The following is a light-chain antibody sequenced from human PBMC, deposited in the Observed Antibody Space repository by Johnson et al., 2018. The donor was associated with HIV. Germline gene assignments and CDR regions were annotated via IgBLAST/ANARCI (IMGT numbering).Light chain of an antibody. CDR1: SSNIGNNY. V-gene: IGLV1-51*02. Sequence: QSVLTQPPSVSAAPGQKVTISCSGSSSNIGNNYVSWYQQLPGTAPKLLIYEKNKRPSGIPDRFSASKSGTSATLGITGLQTGDEADYYCGTWDSSLGGVFGNGTKVTVL. J-gene: IGLJ1*01. CDR3: GTWDSSLGGV. CDR2: EKN.